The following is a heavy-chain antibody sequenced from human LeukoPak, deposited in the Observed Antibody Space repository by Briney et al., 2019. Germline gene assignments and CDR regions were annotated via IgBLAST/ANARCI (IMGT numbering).Heavy chain of an antibody. Sequence: GGSLRLSCAASGFTFSDYYMSWIRQAPGKGLEWVSYISSSSSYTNYADSVKGRFTISRDNAKNSLYLQMNSLRAEDTAVYYCARDLYGSGSYSNYYYGIDVWGKGTTVTVSS. J-gene: IGHJ6*04. CDR3: ARDLYGSGSYSNYYYGIDV. D-gene: IGHD3-10*01. CDR2: ISSSSSYT. V-gene: IGHV3-11*06. CDR1: GFTFSDYY.